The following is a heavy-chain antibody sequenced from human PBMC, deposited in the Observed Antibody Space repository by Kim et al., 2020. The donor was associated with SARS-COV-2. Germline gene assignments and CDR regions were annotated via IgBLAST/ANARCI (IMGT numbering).Heavy chain of an antibody. V-gene: IGHV3-30*01. Sequence: ADSLEGKFTRSRDNAKNTLYLQMNSLRAEDTAVYYCARSIAGSYYYGMDVWGQGTTVTVSS. J-gene: IGHJ6*02. CDR3: ARSIAGSYYYGMDV. D-gene: IGHD6-6*01.